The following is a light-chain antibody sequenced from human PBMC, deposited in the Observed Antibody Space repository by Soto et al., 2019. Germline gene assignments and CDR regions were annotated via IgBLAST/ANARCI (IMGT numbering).Light chain of an antibody. CDR1: QAIRNY. CDR3: QKYNSATET. CDR2: AAS. Sequence: IQMTQSPSTLSASVGDRVTITCRASQAIRNYLAWYQQKPGKVPKLLIYAASTLQSGVPSRLSGSGYGTDFTITISSLQTEDVETYYCQKYNSATETFGQGTKVDIK. V-gene: IGKV1-27*01. J-gene: IGKJ1*01.